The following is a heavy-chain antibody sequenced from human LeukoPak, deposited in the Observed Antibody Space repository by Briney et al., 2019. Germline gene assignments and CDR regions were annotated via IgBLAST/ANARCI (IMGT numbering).Heavy chain of an antibody. CDR2: MNPNSGNT. CDR3: ARDPRGYSYGLFGP. Sequence: ASVKVSCKASGYTFTSYDINWVRQATGQGREGMGWMNPNSGNTGYAQKFQGRVTMTRNTSISTAYMELSSLRSEDTAVYYCARDPRGYSYGLFGPWGPGPLVTVSS. CDR1: GYTFTSYD. D-gene: IGHD5-18*01. V-gene: IGHV1-8*01. J-gene: IGHJ5*02.